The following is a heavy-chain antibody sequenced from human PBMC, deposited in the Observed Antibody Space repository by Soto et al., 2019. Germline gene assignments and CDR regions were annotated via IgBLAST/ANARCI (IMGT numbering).Heavy chain of an antibody. CDR1: GYTFTSYD. CDR2: MNPNSGNT. CDR3: ARSSRRWARNLFDC. V-gene: IGHV1-8*01. D-gene: IGHD1-26*01. J-gene: IGHJ4*02. Sequence: QVQLVQSGAEVKKPGASVKVSCKASGYTFTSYDINWVRQATGQGLEWMGWMNPNSGNTGYAQKVQGRVPLTRNTSISTAYMELSSLRSEDTAVYYCARSSRRWARNLFDCWGQGTLVTVSS.